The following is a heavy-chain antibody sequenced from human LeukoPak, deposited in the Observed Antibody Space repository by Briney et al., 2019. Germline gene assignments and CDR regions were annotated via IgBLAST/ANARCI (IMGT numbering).Heavy chain of an antibody. Sequence: SETLSLTCNVSGGSFDAYYWSWIRQPPGKGLEWIGEIIHTGTTNYNPSLKSRVYMSLDTSKNQFSLRLSSVTAADTAVYYCARNIVVVPAAMRDRGPQFDYWGQGSLVTVSS. CDR1: GGSFDAYY. V-gene: IGHV4-34*12. CDR2: IIHTGTT. D-gene: IGHD2-2*01. J-gene: IGHJ4*02. CDR3: ARNIVVVPAAMRDRGPQFDY.